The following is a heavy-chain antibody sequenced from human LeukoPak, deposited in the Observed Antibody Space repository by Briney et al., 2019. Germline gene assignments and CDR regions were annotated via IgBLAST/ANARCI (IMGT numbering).Heavy chain of an antibody. J-gene: IGHJ4*02. D-gene: IGHD5-12*01. V-gene: IGHV1-2*02. Sequence: RASVKVSCKASGYTFTVYYMQWVRQAPGQGPEWMGWINPNSGGTNYAQKFQGRVTMTRDTSISTAYMELSGLRSDDTAVYYCARGPGYGLDYWGQGTLVTVSS. CDR1: GYTFTVYY. CDR2: INPNSGGT. CDR3: ARGPGYGLDY.